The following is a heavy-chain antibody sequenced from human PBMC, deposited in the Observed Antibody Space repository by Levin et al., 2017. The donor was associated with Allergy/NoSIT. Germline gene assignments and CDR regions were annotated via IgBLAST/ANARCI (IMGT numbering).Heavy chain of an antibody. CDR3: TRRDDSIVADFDY. D-gene: IGHD3-3*02. CDR1: GFTSSGSA. Sequence: GESLKISCAASGFTSSGSAMHWVRQASGKGLEWIGRIRSKAKNYATEYAASVKGRFAISRDDSKNTAYLQMNRLKTEDTAVYYCTRRDDSIVADFDYWGQGTLVTVSS. V-gene: IGHV3-73*01. CDR2: IRSKAKNYAT. J-gene: IGHJ4*02.